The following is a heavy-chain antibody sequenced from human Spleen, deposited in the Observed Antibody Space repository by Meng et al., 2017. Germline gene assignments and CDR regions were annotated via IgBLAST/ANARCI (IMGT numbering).Heavy chain of an antibody. CDR2: IIPILGIV. CDR3: ARVQYSDFIDDAFDI. CDR1: GDTFNTYT. Sequence: QVRVGHSGAGGKKPGSTCEVTCKASGDTFNTYTITWVRQAPGQGLEWLGRIIPILGIVNYAQKFQGRVTITADTSTSTAYMELSSLRSEDTAVYYCARVQYSDFIDDAFDIWGEGTMVTVSS. J-gene: IGHJ3*02. V-gene: IGHV1-69*02. D-gene: IGHD1-26*01.